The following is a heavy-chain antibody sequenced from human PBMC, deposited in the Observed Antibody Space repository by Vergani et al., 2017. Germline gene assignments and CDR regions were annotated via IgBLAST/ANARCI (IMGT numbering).Heavy chain of an antibody. J-gene: IGHJ6*03. Sequence: QVQLQQWGAGLLKPSETLSLTCAVYGGSFSGYYWSWIRQPPGKGLEWIGEINHSGSTNYNPSLKSRVTISVDTSKNQFSLKLSSVTAADTAVYYCARGRGQQPGKGVGYYYYYMDVWGKGTTVTVSS. CDR2: INHSGST. D-gene: IGHD6-13*01. V-gene: IGHV4-34*01. CDR1: GGSFSGYY. CDR3: ARGRGQQPGKGVGYYYYYMDV.